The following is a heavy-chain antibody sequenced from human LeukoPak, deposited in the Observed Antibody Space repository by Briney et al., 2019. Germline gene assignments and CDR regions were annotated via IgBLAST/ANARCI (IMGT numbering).Heavy chain of an antibody. J-gene: IGHJ4*02. CDR1: GFTFSSYG. CDR3: STLPPSGDFDY. V-gene: IGHV3-30*03. D-gene: IGHD3-10*01. CDR2: ISYDGSNK. Sequence: GGSLRLSCAASGFTFSSYGMHWVRQAPGKGLEWVAVISYDGSNKYYADSVEGRFTISRDNSKNTLYLQMNSLRAEDTAVYYCSTLPPSGDFDYWGQGTLVTVSS.